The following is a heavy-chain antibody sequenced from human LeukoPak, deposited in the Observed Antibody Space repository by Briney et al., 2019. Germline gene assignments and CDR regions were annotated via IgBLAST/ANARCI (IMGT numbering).Heavy chain of an antibody. D-gene: IGHD3-22*01. CDR3: AKAITMIVVVPDAFDI. V-gene: IGHV3-23*01. J-gene: IGHJ3*02. CDR2: ISGSGGNT. Sequence: GGSLRLSCAASGFTFSSYAMSWVRQAPGKGLEWVSAISGSGGNTYYADSVKGRFTISRDNSKNTLYLQMISLRAEDTALYYCAKAITMIVVVPDAFDIWGQGTMVIVSS. CDR1: GFTFSSYA.